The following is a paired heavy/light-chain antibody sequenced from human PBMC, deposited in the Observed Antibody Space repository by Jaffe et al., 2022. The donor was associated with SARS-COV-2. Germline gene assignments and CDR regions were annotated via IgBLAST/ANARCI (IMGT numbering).Heavy chain of an antibody. Sequence: QVQLVESGGGVVQPGRSLRLSCAASGFTFTNYGMHWVRQAPGKGLEWVAVISYDGNNKYYAESVKGRFTISRDNPKNTLYLQMNILRAEDTAVYYCAKDGYSSSRYFYGLDVWGQGTTVTVSS. CDR1: GFTFTNYG. CDR3: AKDGYSSSRYFYGLDV. D-gene: IGHD6-6*01. V-gene: IGHV3-30*18. CDR2: ISYDGNNK. J-gene: IGHJ6*02.
Light chain of an antibody. CDR3: LLSYTGARPV. CDR1: TGAVTSGHY. Sequence: QAVVTQEPSLTVSPGGTVTLTCGSSTGAVTSGHYPYWFQQKPGQAPRTLISDTNNKHSWTPARFSGSLLGGKAALTLSGAQPEDEADYYCLLSYTGARPVFGAGTKLTVL. CDR2: DTN. J-gene: IGLJ2*01. V-gene: IGLV7-46*01.